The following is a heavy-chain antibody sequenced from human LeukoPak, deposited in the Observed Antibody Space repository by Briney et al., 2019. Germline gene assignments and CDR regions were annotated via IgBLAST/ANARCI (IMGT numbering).Heavy chain of an antibody. CDR3: ARDTGPDSSGLY. Sequence: PSETLSLTCTVSGGSISSGDYYWSWIRQPPGKGLEWIGYIYYSGSTYYNPSLKSRVTISVDTSKNQFSLKLSSVTAADTAVYYCARDTGPDSSGLYWGQGTLVTVSS. D-gene: IGHD3-22*01. CDR1: GGSISSGDYY. CDR2: IYYSGST. V-gene: IGHV4-30-4*01. J-gene: IGHJ4*02.